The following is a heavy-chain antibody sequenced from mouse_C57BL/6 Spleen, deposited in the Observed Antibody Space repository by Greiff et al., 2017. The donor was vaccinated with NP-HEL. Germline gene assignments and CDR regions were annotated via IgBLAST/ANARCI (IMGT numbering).Heavy chain of an antibody. CDR1: GFNIKNTY. V-gene: IGHV14-3*01. Sequence: EVKLQESVAELVRPGASVKLSCTASGFNIKNTYMHWVKQRPEQGLEWIGRIDPANGNTKYAPKFQGKATITADTSANTAYLQLSSLTSEDTAIYYCARGEDDGYGYAMDYWGQGTSVTVSS. CDR2: IDPANGNT. CDR3: ARGEDDGYGYAMDY. J-gene: IGHJ4*01. D-gene: IGHD2-3*01.